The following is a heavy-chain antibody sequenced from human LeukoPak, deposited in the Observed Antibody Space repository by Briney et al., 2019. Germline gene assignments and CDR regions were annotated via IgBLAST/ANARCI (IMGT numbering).Heavy chain of an antibody. CDR2: IYYSGST. CDR3: ARDRIGRYDYVWGSYSTYYFDY. J-gene: IGHJ4*02. V-gene: IGHV4-30-4*01. Sequence: SETLSLTCTVSGGSISSYYWSWIRQPPGEGLEWIGYIYYSGSTYYNPALKSRVTISVDTSKNQLSLKLSSVTAADTAVYYCARDRIGRYDYVWGSYSTYYFDYWGQGTLVTVSS. D-gene: IGHD3-16*01. CDR1: GGSISSYY.